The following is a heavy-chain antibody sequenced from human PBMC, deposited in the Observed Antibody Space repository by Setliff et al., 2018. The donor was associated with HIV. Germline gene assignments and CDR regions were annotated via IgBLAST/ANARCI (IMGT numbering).Heavy chain of an antibody. CDR1: GGSISRDSFY. CDR2: IYYSGTT. D-gene: IGHD3-22*01. Sequence: SETLSLTCTVSGGSISRDSFYWGWFRQPPGEGLEWIGSIYYSGTTYYAPSLETRLTISVDTSTNQFSLKLTSVTAADTAMYFCAGDSGYPSNWFDPWGQGILVTVSS. V-gene: IGHV4-39*02. J-gene: IGHJ5*02. CDR3: AGDSGYPSNWFDP.